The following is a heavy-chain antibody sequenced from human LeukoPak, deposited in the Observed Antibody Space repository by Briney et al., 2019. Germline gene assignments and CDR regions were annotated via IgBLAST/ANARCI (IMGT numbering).Heavy chain of an antibody. CDR2: IYSGGGT. CDR1: GFTVSSNY. D-gene: IGHD3-22*01. V-gene: IGHV3-53*05. Sequence: PGGSLRLSCAASGFTVSSNYLSWVRQAPGKGLEWVSVIYSGGGTYYADSVKGRFTISRDNSKNTVYLQMNSLRPEDTAVYYCARAPDSSGYYYHFDYWGQGTLVTVSS. J-gene: IGHJ4*02. CDR3: ARAPDSSGYYYHFDY.